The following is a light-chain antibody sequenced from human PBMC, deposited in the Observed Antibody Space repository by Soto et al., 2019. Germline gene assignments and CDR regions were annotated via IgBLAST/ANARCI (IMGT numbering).Light chain of an antibody. CDR1: QSVRSN. V-gene: IGKV3-15*01. CDR2: DAS. Sequence: EIVMTQSPATLSVSPGERATLSCRASQSVRSNLAWYQQKPGQAPRLLMYDASTRATGIPARFSGSGSGTEFTLTISSLQSEDFAVYYCHQRQSWPRTFGQGTKVDIK. CDR3: HQRQSWPRT. J-gene: IGKJ1*01.